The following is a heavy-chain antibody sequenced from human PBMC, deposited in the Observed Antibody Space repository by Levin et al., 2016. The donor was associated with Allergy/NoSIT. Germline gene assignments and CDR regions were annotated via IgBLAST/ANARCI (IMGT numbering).Heavy chain of an antibody. CDR3: ARDPYCISTNCYSTPSKYYFDY. J-gene: IGHJ4*02. CDR2: MNTYSGDA. CDR1: GYTFTSYG. Sequence: ASVKVSCKASGYTFTSYGISWVRQAPGQGLEWMGWMNTYSGDANYAQNLQGRVTMTTDTSTGTAYMELRSLISDDTAVYYCARDPYCISTNCYSTPSKYYFDYWGQGALVTVSS. D-gene: IGHD2-2*01. V-gene: IGHV1-18*01.